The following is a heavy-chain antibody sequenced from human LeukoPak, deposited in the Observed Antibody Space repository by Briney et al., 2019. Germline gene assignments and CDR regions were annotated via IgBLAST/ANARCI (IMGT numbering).Heavy chain of an antibody. J-gene: IGHJ4*02. D-gene: IGHD3-10*01. CDR1: GFTLCSYA. V-gene: IGHV3-23*01. CDR3: AKKPFYGSGSPTKND. CDR2: ISGSGGST. Sequence: PGGSLTLSCAASGFTLCSYAMSWVRQAPGKGRECVSDISGSGGSTYYADSVKGRFTISRENSKNTLYLQMNSLRAEDTAVYYCAKKPFYGSGSPTKNDWGQGTLVTVSS.